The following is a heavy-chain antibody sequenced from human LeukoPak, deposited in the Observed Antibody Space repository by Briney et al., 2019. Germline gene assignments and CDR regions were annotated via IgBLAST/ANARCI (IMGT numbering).Heavy chain of an antibody. Sequence: SETLSLTCTVSGGSLSSYYWTWIRQPPGKGLEWIGYIYYTGSTSYNPSLKSRVTVSVDTSKRQFSLKLNSVTAADTAVYYCASSYGYWYYFDYWGQGTLVTVSS. CDR1: GGSLSSYY. J-gene: IGHJ4*02. CDR3: ASSYGYWYYFDY. V-gene: IGHV4-59*12. D-gene: IGHD4-17*01. CDR2: IYYTGST.